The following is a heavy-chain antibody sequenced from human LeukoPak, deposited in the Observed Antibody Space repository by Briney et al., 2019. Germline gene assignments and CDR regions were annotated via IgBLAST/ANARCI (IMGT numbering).Heavy chain of an antibody. CDR1: GGSVSSYN. CDR2: IYTSGIT. D-gene: IGHD3-22*01. Sequence: SETLSLTCTVSGGSVSSYNWTWIRQPAGMGLELIGRIYTSGITNYSPSLRSRVTMSLDTSKNQFSLKMSSVAAADTAMYYCARERYYYDGSGVNFDYWGQGTLVTVSS. V-gene: IGHV4-4*07. J-gene: IGHJ4*02. CDR3: ARERYYYDGSGVNFDY.